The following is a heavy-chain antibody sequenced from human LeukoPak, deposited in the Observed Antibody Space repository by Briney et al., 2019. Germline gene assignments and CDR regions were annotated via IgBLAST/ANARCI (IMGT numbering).Heavy chain of an antibody. D-gene: IGHD1-1*01. CDR3: AKVQGGSPPQPFDY. J-gene: IGHJ4*02. Sequence: GGPLRLSCAASGFTFSSYGRHWVRQAPAKGLGWVAVISYDGSNKYYADSVKGRFTISRDNSRNNLFLQMDSLRVEDTAIYYCAKVQGGSPPQPFDYWGQGTLVTVSS. CDR2: ISYDGSNK. CDR1: GFTFSSYG. V-gene: IGHV3-30*18.